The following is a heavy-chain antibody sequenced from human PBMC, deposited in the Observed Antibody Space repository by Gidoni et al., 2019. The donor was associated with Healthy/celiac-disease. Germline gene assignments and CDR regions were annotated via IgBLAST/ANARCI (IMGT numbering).Heavy chain of an antibody. CDR3: AKDQRGAYYYDSSGYPGY. D-gene: IGHD3-22*01. Sequence: EVQLLESGGGLVQPGGSLRLSCAASGFTFSSYAMSWVRQAPGKGLAWVSAISGSGGSTYYADSVKGRFTISRDNSKNTLYLQMNSLRAEDTAVYYCAKDQRGAYYYDSSGYPGYWGQGTLVTVSS. J-gene: IGHJ4*02. CDR2: ISGSGGST. V-gene: IGHV3-23*01. CDR1: GFTFSSYA.